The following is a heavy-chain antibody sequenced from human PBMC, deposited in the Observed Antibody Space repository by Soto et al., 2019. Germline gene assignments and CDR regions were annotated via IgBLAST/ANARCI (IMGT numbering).Heavy chain of an antibody. CDR1: GFTFSDYY. Sequence: GGSLRLSCAASGFTFSDYYMSWIRQAPGKGLEWVSYISSSSSYTNYADSVKGRFTISRDNAKNSLYLQMNSLRAEDTAVYYCAIPIFGITMTGDIWGQGTMVTVSS. CDR3: AIPIFGITMTGDI. J-gene: IGHJ3*02. V-gene: IGHV3-11*06. D-gene: IGHD3-22*01. CDR2: ISSSSSYT.